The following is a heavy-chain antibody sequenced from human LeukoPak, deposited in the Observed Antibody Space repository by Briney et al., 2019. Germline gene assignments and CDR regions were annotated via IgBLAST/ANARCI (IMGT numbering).Heavy chain of an antibody. D-gene: IGHD4-17*01. Sequence: PGGSLRLSCAASGFTFNNYAMNWVRQAPGKGLEWVSSISGGGETTYYADSAKGRFTISRDNSQNTLYLQMNSLRAEDTAVYHCARDYADYVGYFFFDYWGQGTLVTVSS. CDR2: ISGGGETT. CDR1: GFTFNNYA. V-gene: IGHV3-23*01. J-gene: IGHJ4*02. CDR3: ARDYADYVGYFFFDY.